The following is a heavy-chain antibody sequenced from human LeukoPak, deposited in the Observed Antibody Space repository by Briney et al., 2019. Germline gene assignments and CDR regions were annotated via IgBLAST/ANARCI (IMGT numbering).Heavy chain of an antibody. D-gene: IGHD5-24*01. Sequence: PGGSLRLSCAASGFTFSSYSMNWVRQAPGKGLEWVSSISSRSSTISYPYSVKGRFTNSRDKANYPLYLQLKRLRTGDTGVFHCAREVDGYYLVDYWGQGTLVTVSS. CDR3: AREVDGYYLVDY. J-gene: IGHJ4*02. V-gene: IGHV3-48*01. CDR1: GFTFSSYS. CDR2: ISSRSSTI.